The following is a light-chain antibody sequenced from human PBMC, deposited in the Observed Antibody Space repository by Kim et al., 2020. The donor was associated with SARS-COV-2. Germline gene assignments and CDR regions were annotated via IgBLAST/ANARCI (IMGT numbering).Light chain of an antibody. Sequence: PVERATLSCRASQSVSSSYLAWYQQKPGQAPRLLIYGASSRATGIPDRFSGSGSGTDFTLTISRLEPEDFAVYYCQQYGSSPLYSFGQGTKLEI. CDR1: QSVSSSY. J-gene: IGKJ2*03. V-gene: IGKV3-20*01. CDR2: GAS. CDR3: QQYGSSPLYS.